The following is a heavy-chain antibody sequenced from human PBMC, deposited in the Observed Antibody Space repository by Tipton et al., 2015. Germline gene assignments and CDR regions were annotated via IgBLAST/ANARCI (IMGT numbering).Heavy chain of an antibody. CDR1: EFSFSNYG. J-gene: IGHJ6*02. D-gene: IGHD3-10*01. V-gene: IGHV3-33*01. CDR3: ATAGAPKKLTMVRGLDKSHGMDV. Sequence: SLRLSCAASEFSFSNYGMHWVRQAPGKGLEWVAIIGDDGGDKYYADSVKGRFTISRDKSNNTLYLQMDSLRAEDTAIYYCATAGAPKKLTMVRGLDKSHGMDVWGQGTTVIVSS. CDR2: IGDDGGDK.